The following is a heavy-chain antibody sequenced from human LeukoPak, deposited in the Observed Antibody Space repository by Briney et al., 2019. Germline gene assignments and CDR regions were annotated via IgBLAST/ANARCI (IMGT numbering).Heavy chain of an antibody. CDR3: ARSGGSSSWHT. V-gene: IGHV4-38-2*02. CDR2: IYYSGST. J-gene: IGHJ5*02. Sequence: SSETLSLTCTVSGYSISSGYYWGWIRQPPGKGLEWIGYIYYSGSTNYNPSLKSRVTISVDTSKNQFSLKLSSVTAADTAVYYCARSGGSSSWHTWGQGTLVTVSS. CDR1: GYSISSGYY. D-gene: IGHD6-13*01.